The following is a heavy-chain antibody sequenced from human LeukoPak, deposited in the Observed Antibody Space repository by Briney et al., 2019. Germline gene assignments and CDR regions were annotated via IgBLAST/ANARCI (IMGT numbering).Heavy chain of an antibody. CDR3: ARALWGSIAVAGIDY. D-gene: IGHD6-19*01. CDR1: GFTFSSYS. V-gene: IGHV3-21*01. Sequence: GGSLRLSCAASGFTFSSYSMNWVRQAPGKGLEWVSSISSSSSYIYYADSVKGRFTISRDNAKNSLYLQMNTLRAEDTAVYYCARALWGSIAVAGIDYWGQGTPVTVSS. J-gene: IGHJ4*02. CDR2: ISSSSSYI.